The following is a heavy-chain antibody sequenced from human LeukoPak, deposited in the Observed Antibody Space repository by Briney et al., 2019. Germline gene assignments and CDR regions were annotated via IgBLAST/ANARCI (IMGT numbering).Heavy chain of an antibody. CDR1: GYTFTSYG. CDR2: IIPIFGTA. J-gene: IGHJ3*02. V-gene: IGHV1-69*13. CDR3: ARVPSFGDYVWGSYRRDAFDI. Sequence: SVKVSCKASGYTFTSYGISWVRQAPGQGLEWMGGIIPIFGTANYAQKFQGRVTITADESTSTAYMELSSLRSEDTAVYYCARVPSFGDYVWGSYRRDAFDIWGQGTMVTISS. D-gene: IGHD3-16*02.